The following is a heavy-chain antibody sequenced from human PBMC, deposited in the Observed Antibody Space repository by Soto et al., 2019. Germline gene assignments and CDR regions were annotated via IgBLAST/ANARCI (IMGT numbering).Heavy chain of an antibody. D-gene: IGHD3-3*01. Sequence: ASVKVSFKASGYTFPSYAIHWVCQAPGQRLKCMGWINAGNGNTKYSQKFQGRVTITRDTSASTAYMELSSLRFEDTAVYYCAIGFQVWFDPWAQGTLVIGS. V-gene: IGHV1-3*01. CDR2: INAGNGNT. J-gene: IGHJ5*02. CDR1: GYTFPSYA. CDR3: AIGFQVWFDP.